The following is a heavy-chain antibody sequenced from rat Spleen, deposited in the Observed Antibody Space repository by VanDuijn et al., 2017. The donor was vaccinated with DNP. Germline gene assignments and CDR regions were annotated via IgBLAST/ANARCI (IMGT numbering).Heavy chain of an antibody. J-gene: IGHJ2*01. V-gene: IGHV5-29*01. CDR1: GFTFSNYD. CDR3: VTRGLYGGYDH. D-gene: IGHD1-11*01. CDR2: IIYDGSHT. Sequence: EVQLVESGGGLVQPGRSLKLSCAASGFTFSNYDMAWVRQAPSKGLEWVATIIYDGSHTFYRDSVQGRFTISRDNPKTTLYLQMDSLRSDDTATYHCVTRGLYGGYDHWGQGVMVTVSS.